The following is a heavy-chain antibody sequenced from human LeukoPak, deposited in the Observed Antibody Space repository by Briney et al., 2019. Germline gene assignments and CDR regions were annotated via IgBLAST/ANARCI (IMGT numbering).Heavy chain of an antibody. CDR2: ISNSGST. CDR1: DGPIRRHY. D-gene: IGHD5-18*01. J-gene: IGHJ6*03. V-gene: IGHV4-59*11. CDR3: GRDALAGYFAYYYIDV. Sequence: SETLSLTCTVSDGPIRRHYWTWIRQSPLKGLEWIGDISNSGSTKYNPSLKSRVTISIDTSKSQFSLRLTSVTAADTAVYYCGRDALAGYFAYYYIDVWGKGTTATVSS.